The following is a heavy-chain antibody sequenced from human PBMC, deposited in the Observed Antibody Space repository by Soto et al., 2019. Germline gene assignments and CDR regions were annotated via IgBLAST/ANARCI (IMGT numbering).Heavy chain of an antibody. J-gene: IGHJ6*02. CDR2: INAGNGNT. CDR1: GYTFTSYA. CDR3: ARDTRGYSYGSRHYGMDV. Sequence: GASVKVSCKASGYTFTSYAMHWVRQAPGQRLEWMGWINAGNGNTKYSQKFQGRVTITRDTSASTAYMELSSLRSEDTAVYYCARDTRGYSYGSRHYGMDVWGQGTTVTVSS. V-gene: IGHV1-3*01. D-gene: IGHD5-18*01.